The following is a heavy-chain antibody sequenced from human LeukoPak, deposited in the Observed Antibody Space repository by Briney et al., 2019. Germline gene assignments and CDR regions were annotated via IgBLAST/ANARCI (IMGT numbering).Heavy chain of an antibody. CDR3: ARFTSFGVGPDY. CDR2: IYHSGST. J-gene: IGHJ4*02. Sequence: PSETLSLTCAVSGYSISSGYYWGWIRQPPGKGLEWIGRIYHSGSTYYNPSLKRRLTISVDTSKTQFSLKLRSVTAADTAVYYCARFTSFGVGPDYWGQGTLVTVSS. D-gene: IGHD3-3*01. CDR1: GYSISSGYY. V-gene: IGHV4-38-2*01.